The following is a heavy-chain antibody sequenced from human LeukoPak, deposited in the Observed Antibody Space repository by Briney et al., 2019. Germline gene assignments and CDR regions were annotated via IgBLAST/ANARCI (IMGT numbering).Heavy chain of an antibody. CDR1: GGSISSYYW. CDR2: IYWNDDK. Sequence: TLSLTCIVSGGSISSYYWSWIRQPPGKALEWLALIYWNDDKRYSPSLKSRLTITKDTSKNQVVLTMTNMDPVDTATYYCAHSIPLQQWYDAFDIWGQGTMVTVSS. J-gene: IGHJ3*02. V-gene: IGHV2-5*01. CDR3: AHSIPLQQWYDAFDI. D-gene: IGHD6-19*01.